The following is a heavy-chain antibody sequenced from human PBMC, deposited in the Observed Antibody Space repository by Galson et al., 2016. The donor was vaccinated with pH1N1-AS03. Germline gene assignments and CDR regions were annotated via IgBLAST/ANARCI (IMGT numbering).Heavy chain of an antibody. J-gene: IGHJ6*04. CDR3: AVWGYISGTHGLDV. CDR2: VYYTGSV. CDR1: GDSLSSYF. D-gene: IGHD5-12*01. Sequence: ETLSLTCTVSGDSLSSYFWNWIRRPPGKGLEWIGYVYYTGSVKYNPSLKSRVTISLDTSNNQFSLILKSVTAADTAVYYCAVWGYISGTHGLDVWGKGTTVTVSS. V-gene: IGHV4-59*01.